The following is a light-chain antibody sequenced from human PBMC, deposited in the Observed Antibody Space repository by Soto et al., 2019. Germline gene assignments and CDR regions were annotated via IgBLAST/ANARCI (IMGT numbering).Light chain of an antibody. CDR2: GAS. Sequence: EIVMTQSLATLSVSPGERATLSCRASQSVNSNLAWYQQKPGQAPRLLIYGASTRATGVPARFSGSGSGTEFILTVSSLQSEDFAVYFCQQDNNWPTFGQGTKVEIK. CDR1: QSVNSN. J-gene: IGKJ1*01. V-gene: IGKV3-15*01. CDR3: QQDNNWPT.